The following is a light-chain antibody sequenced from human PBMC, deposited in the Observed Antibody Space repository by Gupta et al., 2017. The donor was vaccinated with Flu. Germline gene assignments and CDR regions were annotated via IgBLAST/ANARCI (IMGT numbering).Light chain of an antibody. Sequence: QTVVTQEPSFSVSPGGTVTLTCALSSASVSTSYYPSWFQQTPGQAPRTLIYSTNTRSAGVPDRFSGSILGNKAALTIAGAEADDESDYYCVLVMGSRWVFGGGTKLTVL. CDR1: SASVSTSYY. J-gene: IGLJ3*02. CDR2: STN. CDR3: VLVMGSRWV. V-gene: IGLV8-61*01.